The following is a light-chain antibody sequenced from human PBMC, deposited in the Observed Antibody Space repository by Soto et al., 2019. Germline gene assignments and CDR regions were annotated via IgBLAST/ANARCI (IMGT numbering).Light chain of an antibody. J-gene: IGKJ4*01. CDR2: DAS. CDR1: QSISSI. V-gene: IGKV3-11*01. CDR3: QQSRNWPLT. Sequence: IVLTQSPATLSLSPGEIATLSCRASQSISSILAWYQQKPGQAPRLLIYDASNRATGIPLRFSGSGSGTDFTLTISSLEPEDFAVYYCQQSRNWPLTFGGGTKVEIK.